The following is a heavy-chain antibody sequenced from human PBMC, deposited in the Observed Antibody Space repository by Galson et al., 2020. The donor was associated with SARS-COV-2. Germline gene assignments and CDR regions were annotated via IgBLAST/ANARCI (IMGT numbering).Heavy chain of an antibody. D-gene: IGHD3-3*01. Sequence: SETLSLTCTVSGGSVSSGSYYWSWIRQPPGKGLEWIGYIYYSGSTNYNPSLKSRVTISVDTSKNQFSLKLSSVTAADTAVYYCARAGPGSGLDAFDIWGQGTMVTVSS. V-gene: IGHV4-61*01. CDR1: GGSVSSGSYY. J-gene: IGHJ3*02. CDR3: ARAGPGSGLDAFDI. CDR2: IYYSGST.